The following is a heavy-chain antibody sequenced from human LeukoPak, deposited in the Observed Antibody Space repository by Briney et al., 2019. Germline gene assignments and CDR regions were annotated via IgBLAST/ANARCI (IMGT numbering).Heavy chain of an antibody. CDR1: GYTFTSYG. D-gene: IGHD6-13*01. Sequence: ASVKVSCKASGYTFTSYGISWVRQAPGQGLEWMGIINPSGGSTSYAQKFQGRVTMTRDTSTSTVYMELSSLRSEDTAVYYCARDSFFVGSSSFQYNWSDPWGQGTLVTVSS. V-gene: IGHV1-46*01. CDR3: ARDSFFVGSSSFQYNWSDP. CDR2: INPSGGST. J-gene: IGHJ5*02.